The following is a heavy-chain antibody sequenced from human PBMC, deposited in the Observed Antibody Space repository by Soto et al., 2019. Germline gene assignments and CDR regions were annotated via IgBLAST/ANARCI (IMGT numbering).Heavy chain of an antibody. CDR3: ARESSSRDFDY. D-gene: IGHD2-2*01. J-gene: IGHJ4*02. CDR1: GFTVSSNY. CDR2: IYSGGST. V-gene: IGHV3-53*02. Sequence: EVQLVETGGGLIQPGGSLRLSCAASGFTVSSNYMSWVRQAPGKGLEWVSVIYSGGSTYYADSVKGRFTISRDNSKNTLYLQMNSLRAEETAVYYCARESSSRDFDYWGQGTLVTVSS.